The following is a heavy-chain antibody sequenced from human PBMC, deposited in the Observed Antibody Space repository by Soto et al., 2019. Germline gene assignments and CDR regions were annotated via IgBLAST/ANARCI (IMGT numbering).Heavy chain of an antibody. CDR3: ARGVDAGLDV. CDR1: GYTFTSYD. V-gene: IGHV1-8*01. Sequence: QVQLVQSGAAVTKPGASVKVSCKASGYTFTSYDINWVRQATGQGLEWMGWMSPNSGATGYAQKFQGRVTMTRDTSISTAYMELSNLRSEDTAIYYCARGVDAGLDVWGQGSTVTVSS. J-gene: IGHJ6*02. D-gene: IGHD1-1*01. CDR2: MSPNSGAT.